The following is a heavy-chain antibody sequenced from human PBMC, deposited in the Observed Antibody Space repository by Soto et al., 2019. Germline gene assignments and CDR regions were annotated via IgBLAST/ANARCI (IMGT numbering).Heavy chain of an antibody. CDR1: GCTFSSYA. Sequence: SVKVSCKASGCTFSSYAISWVRQAPGQGLEWMGGIIPIFGTTNYAQKFQGRVTIAADESTSTAYMELSSLRSEDTAVYYCASSRNYYDSSGYYEGPSDYWGQGTLVTVSS. J-gene: IGHJ4*02. V-gene: IGHV1-69*13. CDR3: ASSRNYYDSSGYYEGPSDY. D-gene: IGHD3-22*01. CDR2: IIPIFGTT.